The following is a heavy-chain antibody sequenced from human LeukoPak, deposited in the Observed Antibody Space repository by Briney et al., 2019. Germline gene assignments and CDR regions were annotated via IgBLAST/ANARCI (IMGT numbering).Heavy chain of an antibody. V-gene: IGHV1-2*02. CDR1: GYTFTGYY. J-gene: IGHJ4*02. D-gene: IGHD3-22*01. CDR3: ARDKYYYDSSGSIDY. CDR2: INPDSGGT. Sequence: VASVKVSCKASGYTFTGYYMQWVRQAPGQGLEWMVWINPDSGGTNYAQKFQGRVTMTRDTSISTAYMELSRLRSDDTAVYYCARDKYYYDSSGSIDYWGPGTLVTVSS.